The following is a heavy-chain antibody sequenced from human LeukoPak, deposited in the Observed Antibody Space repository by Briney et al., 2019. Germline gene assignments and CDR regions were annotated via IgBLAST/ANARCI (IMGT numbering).Heavy chain of an antibody. CDR2: IYYRGST. D-gene: IGHD1-26*01. CDR3: ARVLTSWELLPFDY. Sequence: SETLSLTCTVAGGSFSSYYWNWIRQPPGKGLEWIGYIYYRGSTDYNPSLASRVTISMDTSKDQFSLRLSSVTAADTAVYYCARVLTSWELLPFDYWGQGTLVTVSS. CDR1: GGSFSSYY. V-gene: IGHV4-59*01. J-gene: IGHJ4*02.